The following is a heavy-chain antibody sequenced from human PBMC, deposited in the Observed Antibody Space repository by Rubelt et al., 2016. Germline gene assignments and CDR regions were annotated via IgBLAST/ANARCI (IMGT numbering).Heavy chain of an antibody. V-gene: IGHV4-39*01. Sequence: QVQLQQSGPGLVKPSETLSLTCSVSGGSLNSGSYYWGWIRQAPGKGLEWIGSIYYSGSIYYNPSPKRRVTISVDTSKNQFSLKLRSVTAADTAVYYCARQQATVTTFDYWGQGTLVTVSS. D-gene: IGHD4-17*01. CDR2: IYYSGSI. CDR1: GGSLNSGSYY. CDR3: ARQQATVTTFDY. J-gene: IGHJ4*02.